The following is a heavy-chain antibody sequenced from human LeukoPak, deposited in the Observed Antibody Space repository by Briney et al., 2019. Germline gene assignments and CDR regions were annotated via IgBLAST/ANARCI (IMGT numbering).Heavy chain of an antibody. CDR2: ISPFNGYT. V-gene: IGHV1-18*04. D-gene: IGHD3-9*01. Sequence: ASVKVSFKASGYTFSQYGISWVRQAPGQGLEWMGWISPFNGYTNHLQKIEGRVTLTTDTFTSIVYMEMRSLRSDDTAVYYCLRDRGILSGYYDWAPDYWGQGTPVTVYS. CDR1: GYTFSQYG. J-gene: IGHJ4*02. CDR3: LRDRGILSGYYDWAPDY.